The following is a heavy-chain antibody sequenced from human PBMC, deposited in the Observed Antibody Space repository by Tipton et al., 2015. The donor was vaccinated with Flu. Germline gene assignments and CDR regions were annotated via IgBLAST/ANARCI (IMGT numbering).Heavy chain of an antibody. D-gene: IGHD2-2*01. CDR2: INSDGSTT. Sequence: SGFTFSTYWMHWVRQVPGKGLVWVSRINSDGSTTTYADSVKGRFTISRDNAKNTLYLQLNSLRAEDTAVYFCASTSFCSDTSCYENYWGRGTLVTVSS. CDR3: ASTSFCSDTSCYENY. V-gene: IGHV3-74*01. CDR1: GFTFSTYW. J-gene: IGHJ4*02.